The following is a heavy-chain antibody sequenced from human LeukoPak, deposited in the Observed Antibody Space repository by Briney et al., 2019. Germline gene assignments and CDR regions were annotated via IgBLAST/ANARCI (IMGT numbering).Heavy chain of an antibody. CDR1: GYTFTSYG. J-gene: IGHJ4*02. CDR2: ISAYNGNT. V-gene: IGHV1-18*01. Sequence: ASVKVSCKASGYTFTSYGISWVRQAPGQGLKWMGWISAYNGNTNYAQKLQGRVTMTTDTSTSTAYMELRSLRSDDTAVYYCARDLDVLRYFDSLSPGPYYFDYWGQGTLVTVSS. D-gene: IGHD3-9*01. CDR3: ARDLDVLRYFDSLSPGPYYFDY.